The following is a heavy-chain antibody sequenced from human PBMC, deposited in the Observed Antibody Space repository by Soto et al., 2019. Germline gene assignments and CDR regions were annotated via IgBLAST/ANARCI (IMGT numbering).Heavy chain of an antibody. D-gene: IGHD4-17*01. Sequence: QVTLKESGPVLVKPTETLTLTCTVSGFSLSSGRMGVSWIRQPPGKALEWLAHIFSYDEKSYNTSLKSRLTVSKDTSKSQVVLTMTKMDPVDTATYYCARIGVTTTTNQGTYYDYGVDVWGQGTTVTVSS. CDR3: ARIGVTTTTNQGTYYDYGVDV. CDR2: IFSYDEK. V-gene: IGHV2-26*01. CDR1: GFSLSSGRMG. J-gene: IGHJ6*02.